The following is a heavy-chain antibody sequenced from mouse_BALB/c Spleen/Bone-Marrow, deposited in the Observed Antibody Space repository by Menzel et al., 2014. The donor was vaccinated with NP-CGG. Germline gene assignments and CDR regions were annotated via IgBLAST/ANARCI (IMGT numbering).Heavy chain of an antibody. J-gene: IGHJ4*01. CDR3: ARWLLRYYAMDD. CDR1: GYTFTSHW. CDR2: IDPSDSYT. Sequence: QVQLQQSGAELVKPGASVKLSCKASGYTFTSHWMHWVKQRPGQGLEWIGEIDPSDSYTNYNQKFKGKATLTVDKSSSTAYMQLSSLTSEDSAVYFCARWLLRYYAMDDWGQGTSVTVSS. D-gene: IGHD2-3*01. V-gene: IGHV1-69*02.